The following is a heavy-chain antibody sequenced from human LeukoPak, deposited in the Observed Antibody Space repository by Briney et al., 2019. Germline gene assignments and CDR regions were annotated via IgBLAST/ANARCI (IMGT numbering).Heavy chain of an antibody. J-gene: IGHJ4*02. D-gene: IGHD6-13*01. V-gene: IGHV1-8*01. CDR1: GNTSPSYD. CDR3: ARGRQQLGLDY. CDR2: MNPNSGNT. Sequence: GASVKAPSKASGNTSPSYDINWVQRATGQGLEWMGWMNPNSGNTGYAQKFQGRVTMTRNTSISTAYMELSSLRSEDTAVYYCARGRQQLGLDYWGQGTLVTVSS.